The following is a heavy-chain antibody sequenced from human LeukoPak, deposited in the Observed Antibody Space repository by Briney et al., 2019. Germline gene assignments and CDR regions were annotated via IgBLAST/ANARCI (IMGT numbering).Heavy chain of an antibody. CDR3: ARVPPRGGCSGGSCYTTKTRNYFDY. D-gene: IGHD2-15*01. J-gene: IGHJ4*02. CDR1: GYTFTAYY. V-gene: IGHV1-2*02. Sequence: ASVRVSCKASGYTFTAYYMHWVRQAPGQGLEWMGWINPNSGGTNYAQKFQGRVTMTRDTSISTAYMELIRLRSDDTAVYYCARVPPRGGCSGGSCYTTKTRNYFDYWGQGTLVTVSS. CDR2: INPNSGGT.